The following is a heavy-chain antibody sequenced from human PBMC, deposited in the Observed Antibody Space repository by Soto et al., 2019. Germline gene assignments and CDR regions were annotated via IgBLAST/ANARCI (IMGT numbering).Heavy chain of an antibody. Sequence: ASETLCLTCAVEGWSFSGDYWSWIRKPPGKGLEWIGEINHSGSTNYNPSLKSRVTISVDTSKNQFSLKLSSVTAADTAVYYCARARGKWLRLPYFDYWGQGTLVTVSS. CDR1: GWSFSGDY. CDR3: ARARGKWLRLPYFDY. D-gene: IGHD5-12*01. V-gene: IGHV4-34*01. CDR2: INHSGST. J-gene: IGHJ4*02.